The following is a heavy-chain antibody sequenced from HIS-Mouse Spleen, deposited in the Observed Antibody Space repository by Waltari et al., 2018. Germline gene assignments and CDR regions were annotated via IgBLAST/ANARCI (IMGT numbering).Heavy chain of an antibody. CDR2: IYYSGST. J-gene: IGHJ2*01. V-gene: IGHV4-39*07. Sequence: QLQLQESGPGLVKPSETLSLTCTGPCCSISISSYSWGWIRQPPGKGLEWIGSIYYSGSTYYNPSLKSRVTISVDTSKNQFSLKLSSVTAADTAVYYCAREIPYSSSWYDWYFDLWGRGTLVTVSS. D-gene: IGHD6-13*01. CDR1: CCSISISSYS. CDR3: AREIPYSSSWYDWYFDL.